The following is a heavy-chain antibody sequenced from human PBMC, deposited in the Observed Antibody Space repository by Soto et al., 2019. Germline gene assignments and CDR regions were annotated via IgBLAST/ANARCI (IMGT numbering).Heavy chain of an antibody. V-gene: IGHV2-5*01. D-gene: IGHD1-26*01. Sequence: FGRTRVHPPHTLSLTCHFSVFSLSTSVVVVGWIRQPPGKALEWLALIYWNDDKRYSPSLKSRLTITKDTSKNQVVLTMTNMDPVDTATYYCAHSEGSGSYVGAFDIWGQGTMVTVSS. CDR2: IYWNDDK. CDR1: VFSLSTSVVV. J-gene: IGHJ3*02. CDR3: AHSEGSGSYVGAFDI.